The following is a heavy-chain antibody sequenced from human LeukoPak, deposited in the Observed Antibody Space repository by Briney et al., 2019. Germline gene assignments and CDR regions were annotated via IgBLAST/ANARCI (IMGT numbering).Heavy chain of an antibody. V-gene: IGHV3-21*01. CDR3: ARSVGSSWYPTAGY. D-gene: IGHD6-13*01. CDR1: GFTFSSYS. J-gene: IGHJ4*02. Sequence: GGSLRLSCAASGFTFSSYSMNWVRQAPGKGLEWVSSISSSSSYIYYADSVKGRFTISRDNAKNSLYLQMNSLRAEDTAVYYCARSVGSSWYPTAGYWGQGTLVTVSS. CDR2: ISSSSSYI.